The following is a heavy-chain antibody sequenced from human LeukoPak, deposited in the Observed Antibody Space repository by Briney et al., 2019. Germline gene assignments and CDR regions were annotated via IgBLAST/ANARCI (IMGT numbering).Heavy chain of an antibody. D-gene: IGHD4-17*01. J-gene: IGHJ4*02. CDR3: ARGTPDSGDYVVDY. CDR1: GGSISSSSYY. CDR2: IYYSVST. Sequence: PSETLSLTCTVSGGSISSSSYYWGWIRQPPGKGLEWIGRIYYSVSTYYNPAPKTRVTISVDTSKNQFSLKLSSVTAADTAVYYCARGTPDSGDYVVDYWGQGNLVTVSS. V-gene: IGHV4-39*07.